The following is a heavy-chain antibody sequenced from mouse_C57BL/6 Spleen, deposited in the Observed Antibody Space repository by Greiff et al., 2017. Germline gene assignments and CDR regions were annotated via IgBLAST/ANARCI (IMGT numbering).Heavy chain of an antibody. CDR1: GFTFSDAW. Sequence: EVMLVESGGGLVQPGGSMKLSCAASGFTFSDAWMDWVRQSPEKGLEWVAEIRNKANNHATYYAESVKGRFTISRDDSKSSVYLQMNSLRAEDTGIYYCTRPQNYYGSPYYAMDYWGQGTSVTVSS. CDR3: TRPQNYYGSPYYAMDY. D-gene: IGHD1-1*01. V-gene: IGHV6-6*01. CDR2: IRNKANNHAT. J-gene: IGHJ4*01.